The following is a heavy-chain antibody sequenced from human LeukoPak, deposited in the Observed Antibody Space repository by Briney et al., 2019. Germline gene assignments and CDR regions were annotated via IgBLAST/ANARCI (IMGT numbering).Heavy chain of an antibody. J-gene: IGHJ4*02. D-gene: IGHD3-22*01. CDR3: ARAVKYYYDSSSFDY. V-gene: IGHV4-59*01. CDR2: IYYTGST. Sequence: PSETLSLTCAVSGGSISTYYWSWIRQPPGKGLEWIGYIYYTGSTNYNTSLKSRVTISVGTSKNQFSLKLSSVTAADTAVYYCARAVKYYYDSSSFDYWGQGTLVTVSS. CDR1: GGSISTYY.